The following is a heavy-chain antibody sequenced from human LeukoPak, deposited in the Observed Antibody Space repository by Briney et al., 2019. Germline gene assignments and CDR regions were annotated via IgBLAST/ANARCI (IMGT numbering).Heavy chain of an antibody. J-gene: IGHJ5*02. V-gene: IGHV1-8*01. D-gene: IGHD6-13*01. CDR1: GYTFTSYD. CDR3: AKVGGSSWYGEYNWFDP. CDR2: MNPNSGNT. Sequence: ASVKVSCKASGYTFTSYDINWVRQATGQGLEWMGWMNPNSGNTGYAQKFQGRVTMTRNTSISTACMELSSLRSEDTAVYYCAKVGGSSWYGEYNWFDPWGQGTLVTVSS.